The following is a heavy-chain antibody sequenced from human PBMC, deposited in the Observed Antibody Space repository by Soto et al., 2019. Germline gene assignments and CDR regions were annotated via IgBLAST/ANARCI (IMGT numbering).Heavy chain of an antibody. J-gene: IGHJ5*02. CDR3: AREGGNLNWFDP. V-gene: IGHV3-21*01. Sequence: TGGSLRLSCAASGFTFSSYSMNWVRQAPGKGLEWVSSISSGSNYIYYGDSVKGRFSISRDNAKNSLYLETNSLRAEDTAVYYCAREGGNLNWFDPWGQGTLVTVS. CDR1: GFTFSSYS. CDR2: ISSGSNYI. D-gene: IGHD1-26*01.